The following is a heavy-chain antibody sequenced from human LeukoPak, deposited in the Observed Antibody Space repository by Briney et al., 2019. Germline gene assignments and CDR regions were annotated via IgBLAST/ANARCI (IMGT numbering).Heavy chain of an antibody. Sequence: GGSLRLSCAASGFTFSSYGMHWVRQAPGKGLEWVAVISYDGSNKYYADSVKGRFTISRDNSKNTLYLQMNSLRAEDTAVYYCAKEIGYSSSWYSDYWGQGTLVTVSS. CDR2: ISYDGSNK. V-gene: IGHV3-30*18. D-gene: IGHD6-13*01. J-gene: IGHJ4*02. CDR1: GFTFSSYG. CDR3: AKEIGYSSSWYSDY.